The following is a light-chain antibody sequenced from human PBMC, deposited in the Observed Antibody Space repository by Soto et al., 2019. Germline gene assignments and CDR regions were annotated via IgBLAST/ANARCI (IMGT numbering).Light chain of an antibody. Sequence: EIVMTQSPATLSVSPGERATLSCRASQSVSSNLAWYQQKPGQAPRLLIYGASTRATGIPARFSGSGSGTEFTLTISSLEPEDFAVYYCQQRSNWHRTFGQGTKVDIK. CDR2: GAS. CDR3: QQRSNWHRT. CDR1: QSVSSN. V-gene: IGKV3-15*01. J-gene: IGKJ1*01.